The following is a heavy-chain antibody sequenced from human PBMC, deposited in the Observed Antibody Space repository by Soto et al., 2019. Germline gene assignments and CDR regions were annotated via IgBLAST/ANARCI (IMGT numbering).Heavy chain of an antibody. CDR2: IIPAFGKA. Sequence: QVQLVQSGAEVKKPGSSVKVSCKASGGTFSRYAINWLRQAPGQGLEWMGGIIPAFGKANYAQKFQGRVTITADESTTTGYMELRSLTSEDTAVYYCARDGTLYDSSAYYYVYWGQGTLVTVSS. J-gene: IGHJ4*02. D-gene: IGHD3-22*01. CDR3: ARDGTLYDSSAYYYVY. CDR1: GGTFSRYA. V-gene: IGHV1-69*01.